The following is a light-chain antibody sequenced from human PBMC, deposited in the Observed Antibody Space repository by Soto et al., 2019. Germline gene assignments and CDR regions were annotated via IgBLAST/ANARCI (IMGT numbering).Light chain of an antibody. J-gene: IGLJ1*01. CDR1: KLGDKY. CDR2: QDS. CDR3: QAWDSSTAV. V-gene: IGLV3-1*01. Sequence: SYELTQPPSVSVSPGQTDSITCSGDKLGDKYACWYQQKPGQSPVLVIYQDSKRPSGIPERFSGSNSGNTATLNISATQATDAADYYCQAWDSSTAVFGTGTKVTVL.